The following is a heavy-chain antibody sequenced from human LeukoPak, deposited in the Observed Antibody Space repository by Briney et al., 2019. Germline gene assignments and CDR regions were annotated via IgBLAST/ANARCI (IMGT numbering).Heavy chain of an antibody. Sequence: ASVKVSCKVSGYTLTELSMHWVRQAPGKGLEWMGGFDPEDGETIYAQKFQGRFTISRDNAKNSLYLQMNSLRAEDTAVYYCARGYYDILTGYYTPPFDYWGQGTLVTVSS. CDR1: GYTLTELS. CDR2: FDPEDGET. J-gene: IGHJ4*02. V-gene: IGHV1-24*01. D-gene: IGHD3-9*01. CDR3: ARGYYDILTGYYTPPFDY.